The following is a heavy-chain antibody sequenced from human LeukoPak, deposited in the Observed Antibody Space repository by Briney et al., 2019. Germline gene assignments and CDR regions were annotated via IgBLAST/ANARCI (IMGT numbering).Heavy chain of an antibody. CDR2: IKSKTDGGTT. J-gene: IGHJ4*02. CDR1: GFTFSNAW. CDR3: TTLSGWYVEDDY. V-gene: IGHV3-15*01. D-gene: IGHD6-19*01. Sequence: RPGGSLRLSCAASGFTFSNAWMSWVRQAPGKGLEWVGRIKSKTDGGTTDYAAPVKGRFTISRDDSKNTLYLQMNSLKTEDTAVYYCTTLSGWYVEDDYWGQGTLVTVSS.